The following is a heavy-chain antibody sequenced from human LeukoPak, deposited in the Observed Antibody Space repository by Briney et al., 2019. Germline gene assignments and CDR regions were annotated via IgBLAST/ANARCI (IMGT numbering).Heavy chain of an antibody. CDR2: ISSSSSYI. Sequence: PGGSLRLSCAASGFTFSSYSMTWVRQAPGKGLEWVSSISSSSSYIYYADSVKGRFTISRDNAKNSLYLQMNSLRAEDTAVYYCARQGSAPGSFDIWGQGTMVTVSS. D-gene: IGHD3-10*01. CDR1: GFTFSSYS. CDR3: ARQGSAPGSFDI. V-gene: IGHV3-21*01. J-gene: IGHJ3*02.